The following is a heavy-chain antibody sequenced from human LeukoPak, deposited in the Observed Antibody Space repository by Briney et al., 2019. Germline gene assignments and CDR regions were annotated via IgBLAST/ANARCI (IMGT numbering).Heavy chain of an antibody. J-gene: IGHJ3*02. CDR2: IDARSGIT. CDR3: ARTYDFGRGPPGDAFDN. D-gene: IGHD3-3*01. V-gene: IGHV3-48*01. CDR1: GFTFTIFG. Sequence: GGSLRLSCAASGFTFTIFGLNWVRQAPGKGPEWVSYIDARSGITYYADSVQGRFIISRDDARESVFLQMDGLRVDDTAVYYCARTYDFGRGPPGDAFDNWGPGTWVIVSA.